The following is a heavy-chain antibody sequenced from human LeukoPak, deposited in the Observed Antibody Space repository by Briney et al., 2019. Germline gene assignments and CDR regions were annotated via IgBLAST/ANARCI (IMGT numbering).Heavy chain of an antibody. V-gene: IGHV4-30-4*01. CDR2: IYYSGST. J-gene: IGHJ5*02. D-gene: IGHD2-15*01. CDR1: GGSISSGDYY. CDR3: AREVVVAEPNWFDP. Sequence: PSETLSLTCTVSGGSISSGDYYWSWIRQPPGKGLEWIGYIYYSGSTYYNPSLKSRVTISVDTSKNQFSLKLSSVTAADTAVYYCAREVVVAEPNWFDPWGQGTLVTVSS.